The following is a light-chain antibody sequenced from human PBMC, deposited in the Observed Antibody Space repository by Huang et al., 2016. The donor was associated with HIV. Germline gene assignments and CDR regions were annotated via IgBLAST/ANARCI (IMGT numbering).Light chain of an antibody. V-gene: IGKV3-11*01. J-gene: IGKJ2*01. Sequence: EIVLTQSPATLSLSPGERATLSCRTSQSVTRNLALYQQKSGQAPRLLIYDASSRDTGIPARFSGSGSGTDFTRTISSLEPEDFAVYYCQQRSNWPTYTFGQGTKLEIK. CDR1: QSVTRN. CDR3: QQRSNWPTYT. CDR2: DAS.